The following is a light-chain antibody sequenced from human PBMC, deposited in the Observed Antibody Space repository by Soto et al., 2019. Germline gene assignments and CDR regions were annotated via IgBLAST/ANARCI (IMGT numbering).Light chain of an antibody. CDR2: GAS. Sequence: EIVLTQSPGTLSLSPGERATLSCRASQSVSSSYLAWYQQKPGQAPRLLTYGASSRATGIPDRFSGSGSGTDFTLTISRLEPEDFAVYYCQQYGSSPDLYTFGQGTKLEIK. V-gene: IGKV3-20*01. CDR1: QSVSSSY. CDR3: QQYGSSPDLYT. J-gene: IGKJ2*01.